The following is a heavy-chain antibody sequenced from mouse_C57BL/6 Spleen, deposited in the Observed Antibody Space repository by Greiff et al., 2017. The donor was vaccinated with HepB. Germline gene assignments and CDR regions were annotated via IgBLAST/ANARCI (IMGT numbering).Heavy chain of an antibody. Sequence: VQLQQSGAELVRPGSSVKLSCKASGHTFTSYWMHWVKQRPIQGLEWIGNIDPSDSETHYNQKFKDKATLTVDKSSSTAYMQLSSLTSEDSAVYYCARGFTTVVGNWYFDVWGTGTTVTVSS. CDR1: GHTFTSYW. V-gene: IGHV1-52*01. CDR3: ARGFTTVVGNWYFDV. J-gene: IGHJ1*03. CDR2: IDPSDSET. D-gene: IGHD1-1*01.